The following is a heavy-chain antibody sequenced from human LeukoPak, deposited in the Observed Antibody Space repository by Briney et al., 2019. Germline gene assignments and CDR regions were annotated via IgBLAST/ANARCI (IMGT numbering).Heavy chain of an antibody. Sequence: PGRSLRLSCAASGFTFSSYGMHWVRQAPGKGLEWVALISYDGSNKYYADSVKGRFTISRDNSKNTLYLQMNSLRAEDTAVYYCAKDWERRVLDYWGQGTLVTVSS. CDR1: GFTFSSYG. CDR3: AKDWERRVLDY. D-gene: IGHD1-1*01. V-gene: IGHV3-30*18. J-gene: IGHJ4*02. CDR2: ISYDGSNK.